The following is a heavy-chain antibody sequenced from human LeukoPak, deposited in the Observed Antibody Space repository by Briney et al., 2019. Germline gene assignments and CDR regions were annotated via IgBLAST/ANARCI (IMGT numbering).Heavy chain of an antibody. Sequence: SVKVSCKASRGTFSSYAISWVRQAPGQGLEWMGGIIPIFGTANYAQKFQGRVTLTADESKSTDYMELSSLSSEDTAVYYCARYHGSGSYYLNWFDPWGQGTLVTVSS. J-gene: IGHJ5*02. V-gene: IGHV1-69*13. CDR2: IIPIFGTA. D-gene: IGHD3-10*01. CDR1: RGTFSSYA. CDR3: ARYHGSGSYYLNWFDP.